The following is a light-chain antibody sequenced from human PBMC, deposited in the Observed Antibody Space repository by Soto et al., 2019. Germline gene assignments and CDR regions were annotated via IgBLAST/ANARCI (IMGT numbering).Light chain of an antibody. V-gene: IGKV1-39*01. J-gene: IGKJ1*01. CDR1: QTISTY. CDR2: GAS. CDR3: QQSFSTPRT. Sequence: DIQMTQSPSPLSASVGDRVTITCRASQTISTYLNWYQQKPRKAPKLLIYGASSLQSGVPSRFSGSGSGTDFTLTISSLQPEDFGTYYCQQSFSTPRTFGQGTKVDIK.